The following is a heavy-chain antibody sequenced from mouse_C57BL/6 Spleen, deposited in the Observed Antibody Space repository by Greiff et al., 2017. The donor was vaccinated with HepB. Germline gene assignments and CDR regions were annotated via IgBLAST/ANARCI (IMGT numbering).Heavy chain of an antibody. CDR3: ARPNWDGAWVAY. Sequence: VQLQQSGPELVKPGASVKMSCKASGYTFTDYNMHWVKQSHGKSLEWIGYINPNNGGTSYNQKFKGKATLTVNKSTSTAYMELRSLTSEDSAVYYCARPNWDGAWVAYWGQGTLVTVSA. D-gene: IGHD4-1*01. J-gene: IGHJ3*01. V-gene: IGHV1-22*01. CDR1: GYTFTDYN. CDR2: INPNNGGT.